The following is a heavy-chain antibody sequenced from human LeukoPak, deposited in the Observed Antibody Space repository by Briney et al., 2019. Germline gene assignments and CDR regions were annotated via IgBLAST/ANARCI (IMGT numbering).Heavy chain of an antibody. Sequence: GGSLRLSCAASGFTLSSNYMSWVRQAPGKGLEWVSVIYSGGSTYYSDSVKGRFTISRDNSKNTVYLQMNSLRAEDTAVYYCAMHTYYYDSSGYYWGQGTLVTVSS. CDR1: GFTLSSNY. J-gene: IGHJ4*02. CDR3: AMHTYYYDSSGYY. V-gene: IGHV3-66*02. D-gene: IGHD3-22*01. CDR2: IYSGGST.